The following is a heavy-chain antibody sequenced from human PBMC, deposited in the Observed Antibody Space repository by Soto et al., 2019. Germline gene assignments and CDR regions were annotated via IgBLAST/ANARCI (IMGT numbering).Heavy chain of an antibody. CDR1: GGYISRDY. J-gene: IGHJ5*02. CDR2: ISYSGST. V-gene: IGHV4-59*01. D-gene: IGHD2-15*01. Sequence: SETLSLTCTVFGGYISRDYWSWIRQPPGKGLEWIRHISYSGSTTYNPSLKSRVTISVDTSKNQFSLNLSSVSAADTAVYYCATWGCSGGSCYSRFWFDPWGQGTLVTVSS. CDR3: ATWGCSGGSCYSRFWFDP.